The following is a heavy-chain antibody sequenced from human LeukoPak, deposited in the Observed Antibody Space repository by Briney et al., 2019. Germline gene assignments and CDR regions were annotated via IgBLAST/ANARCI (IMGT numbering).Heavy chain of an antibody. D-gene: IGHD3-9*01. J-gene: IGHJ4*02. V-gene: IGHV3-30*02. Sequence: PGGSLRLSCAASGFAFSSYGMHWVRQAPGKGLEWVAFIRYDGSHKYYADSVKGRFTISRDNSKNTLYLQMNSLRAEDTAVYYCAREYYDILTGTVYYFDYWGQGTLVTVSS. CDR2: IRYDGSHK. CDR1: GFAFSSYG. CDR3: AREYYDILTGTVYYFDY.